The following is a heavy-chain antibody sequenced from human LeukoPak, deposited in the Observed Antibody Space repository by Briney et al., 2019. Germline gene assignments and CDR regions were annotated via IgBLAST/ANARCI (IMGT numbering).Heavy chain of an antibody. CDR3: GRDSPYSARGQPTDY. J-gene: IGHJ4*02. CDR1: GFTFSSYW. CDR2: IKFDGSFT. Sequence: GGSLRLSCAASGFTFSSYWMHWFRQAPGKGLVWVSRIKFDGSFTNYLDSVKGRFTISRDNSKNTLYLQMNSLRVEDTAIYYCGRDSPYSARGQPTDYWGQGTLVTVSS. D-gene: IGHD6-6*01. V-gene: IGHV3-74*01.